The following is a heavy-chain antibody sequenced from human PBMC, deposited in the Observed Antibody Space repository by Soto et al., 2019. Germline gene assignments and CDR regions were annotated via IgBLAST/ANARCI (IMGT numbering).Heavy chain of an antibody. CDR1: GFTFSSYG. J-gene: IGHJ3*02. CDR3: ARVYRNYYDSSGSAFDI. Sequence: GGSLRLSCAASGFTFSSYGMHWVRQAPGKGLEWVAVIWYDGSNKYYADSVKGRFTISRDNSKNTLYLQMNSLRAEDTAVYYCARVYRNYYDSSGSAFDIWGQGTMVTVSS. CDR2: IWYDGSNK. D-gene: IGHD3-22*01. V-gene: IGHV3-33*01.